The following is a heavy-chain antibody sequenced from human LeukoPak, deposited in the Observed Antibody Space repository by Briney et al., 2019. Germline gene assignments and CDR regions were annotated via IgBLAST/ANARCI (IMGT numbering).Heavy chain of an antibody. Sequence: GGSLRLSCAASGFTFSSYAMSWVRQAPGKGLEWVSGISVSGVSTYYADSVKGRFTISRDNSKNTLYLQMNSLRAEDTAVYYCAKNVLLWFVELSPFDYWGQGTLVTVSS. J-gene: IGHJ4*02. CDR3: AKNVLLWFVELSPFDY. V-gene: IGHV3-23*01. D-gene: IGHD3-10*01. CDR1: GFTFSSYA. CDR2: ISVSGVST.